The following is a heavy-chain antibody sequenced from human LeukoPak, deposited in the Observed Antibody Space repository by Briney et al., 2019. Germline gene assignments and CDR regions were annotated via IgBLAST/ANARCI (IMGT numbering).Heavy chain of an antibody. V-gene: IGHV3-23*01. CDR2: IIGSGGTT. CDR1: GFTFSSYA. J-gene: IGHJ2*01. CDR3: AKDVRGYWYFDL. Sequence: GGSLRLSCVASGFTFSSYAMSWVRQAPGKGLECVSSIIGSGGTTYYADSVRGRFTISRDNSKNTLYLQMSSLRVEDTAVYYCAKDVRGYWYFDLWGRGTLVTVSS.